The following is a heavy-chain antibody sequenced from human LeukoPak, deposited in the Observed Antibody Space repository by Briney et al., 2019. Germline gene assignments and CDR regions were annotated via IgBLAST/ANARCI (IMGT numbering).Heavy chain of an antibody. J-gene: IGHJ4*02. CDR3: ASRKLGNDY. CDR1: GGSVSDYY. D-gene: IGHD7-27*01. V-gene: IGHV4-59*02. CDR2: IYYTGST. Sequence: SETLSLTCTISGGSVSDYYWSWIRQSPGKGLEWIGYIYYTGSTSYNPSLKSRVTISADTSKNEFSLKLNSVTAADTAVYYCASRKLGNDYWGQGTLVTVSS.